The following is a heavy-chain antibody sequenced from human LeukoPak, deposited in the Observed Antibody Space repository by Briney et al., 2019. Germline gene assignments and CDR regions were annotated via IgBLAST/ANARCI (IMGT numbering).Heavy chain of an antibody. Sequence: PSETLSLTCTVSGGSISSSSYYWGWIRQPPGKGLEWIGSIYYSGSTYYNPSLKSRVTISVDTSKNQFSLKLSSVTAADTAVYYCARQGGSSGFGESYTLVLDAFDIWGQGTMVTVSS. CDR1: GGSISSSSYY. CDR3: ARQGGSSGFGESYTLVLDAFDI. V-gene: IGHV4-39*01. CDR2: IYYSGST. D-gene: IGHD3-10*01. J-gene: IGHJ3*02.